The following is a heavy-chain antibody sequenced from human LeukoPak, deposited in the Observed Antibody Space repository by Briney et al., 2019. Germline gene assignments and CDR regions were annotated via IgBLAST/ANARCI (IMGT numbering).Heavy chain of an antibody. CDR3: ARTLRTHRLYSYGYSDAFDI. CDR2: IYHSGST. Sequence: SETLSLTCAVSGGSISSSNWWSWVRQPPGKGLEWIGEIYHSGSTNYNPSLKSRVTISVDKSKNQFSLKLSSVTAADMAVHYCARTLRTHRLYSYGYSDAFDIWGQGTMVTVSS. J-gene: IGHJ3*02. D-gene: IGHD5-18*01. CDR1: GGSISSSNW. V-gene: IGHV4-4*02.